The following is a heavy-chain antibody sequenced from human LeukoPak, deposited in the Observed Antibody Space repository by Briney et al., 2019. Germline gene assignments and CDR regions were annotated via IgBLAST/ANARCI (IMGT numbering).Heavy chain of an antibody. CDR1: GYTFTGYY. CDR3: ARDRRVPGYCSSTSCSLWDY. Sequence: ASVKVSCKASGYTFTGYYMHWVRQAPGQGLEWMGWINPNSGGTNYAQKFQGRVTMTRDTSISTAYMELSRLRSDDTAVYYCARDRRVPGYCSSTSCSLWDYWGQGTLVTVSS. CDR2: INPNSGGT. J-gene: IGHJ4*02. D-gene: IGHD2-2*01. V-gene: IGHV1-2*02.